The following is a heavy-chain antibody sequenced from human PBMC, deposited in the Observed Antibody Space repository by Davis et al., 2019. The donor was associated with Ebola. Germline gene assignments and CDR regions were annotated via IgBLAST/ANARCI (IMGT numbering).Heavy chain of an antibody. D-gene: IGHD5-18*01. CDR2: IYYSGST. J-gene: IGHJ6*02. V-gene: IGHV4-59*01. CDR3: ARGGYSYGYNYYYGMDV. CDR1: GGFISSYY. Sequence: GSLRPSCTVFGGFISSYYWSWIRQPPGKGLEWNGYIYYSGSTNYNPTLKRRVTISVDTSKNQLSLKLSSVTAADAAVYYCARGGYSYGYNYYYGMDVWGQGTTVTVSS.